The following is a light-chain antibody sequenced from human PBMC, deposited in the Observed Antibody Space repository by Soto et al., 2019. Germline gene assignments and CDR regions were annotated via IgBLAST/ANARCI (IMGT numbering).Light chain of an antibody. J-gene: IGKJ1*01. CDR2: KAS. CDR3: QQYNSYPWT. V-gene: IGKV1-5*03. CDR1: QSISSR. Sequence: DIQMTQSPSTLSASVGDRATITCRASQSISSRLAWYQQKPGKAPKLLIYKASSLESGVPSRFSGSGSGTEFTLTISSLQPDDFETYYCQQYNSYPWTFGQGTKVEIK.